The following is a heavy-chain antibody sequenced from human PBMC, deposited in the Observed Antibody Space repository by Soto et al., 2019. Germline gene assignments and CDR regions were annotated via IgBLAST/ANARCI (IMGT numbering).Heavy chain of an antibody. CDR1: GGSISSSNW. Sequence: LSLTCAVSGGSISSSNWWSWVRQPPGKGLEWIGEIYHSGSTNYNPSLKSRVTISVDKSKNQFSLKLSSVTAADTAVYYCARDRGYCSGGSCLYNYYYGMDVWGQGTTVTVSS. V-gene: IGHV4-4*02. CDR2: IYHSGST. D-gene: IGHD2-15*01. CDR3: ARDRGYCSGGSCLYNYYYGMDV. J-gene: IGHJ6*02.